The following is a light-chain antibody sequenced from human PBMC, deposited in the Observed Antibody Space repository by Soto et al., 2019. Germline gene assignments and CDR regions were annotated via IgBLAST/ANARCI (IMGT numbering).Light chain of an antibody. CDR3: HKYNHAPT. CDR2: AAS. CDR1: KEISNY. J-gene: IGKJ4*01. V-gene: IGKV1-27*01. Sequence: DIQMTQSPSSLSESVGERVTITCRARKEISNYLAWYQQKPGKVPELLIYAASTLQSGVPSRFSGSGSGTEFGLTISGLQPEDVATYYCHKYNHAPTFGGGTKVEIK.